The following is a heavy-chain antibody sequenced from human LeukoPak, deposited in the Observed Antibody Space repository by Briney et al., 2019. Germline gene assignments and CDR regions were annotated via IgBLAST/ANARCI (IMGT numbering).Heavy chain of an antibody. V-gene: IGHV4-39*01. CDR2: IYYSGST. CDR1: GGSISSSSYY. D-gene: IGHD6-13*01. Sequence: PSETLSLTCTVSGGSISSSSYYWGWIRQPPGKGLEWIGSIYYSGSTYYNPSLKSRVTISVDTSKNQFSLKLSSVTAADTAVYYCARWYSSSWYSAGYYFDYWGQGTLVTVSS. CDR3: ARWYSSSWYSAGYYFDY. J-gene: IGHJ4*02.